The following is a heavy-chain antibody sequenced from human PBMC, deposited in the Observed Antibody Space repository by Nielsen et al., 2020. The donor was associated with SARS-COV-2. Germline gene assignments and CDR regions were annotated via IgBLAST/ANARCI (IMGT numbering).Heavy chain of an antibody. CDR1: GGSISSYY. CDR2: IYYSGST. Sequence: ETLSLTCTVSGGSISSYYWSWIRQPPGKGLEWIGYIYYSGSTNYNPSLKSRVTISVDTSKNQFSLKLSSVTAADTAVYYCARDRRPPASSGWSSYYYYYGMDVWGQGTTVTVSS. CDR3: ARDRRPPASSGWSSYYYYYGMDV. D-gene: IGHD6-19*01. J-gene: IGHJ6*02. V-gene: IGHV4-59*13.